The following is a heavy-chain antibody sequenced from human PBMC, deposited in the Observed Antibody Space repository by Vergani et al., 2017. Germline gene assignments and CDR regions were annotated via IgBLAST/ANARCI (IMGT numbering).Heavy chain of an antibody. D-gene: IGHD3-10*01. Sequence: QVQLQQWGAGLLKPSETLSLTCAVYGGSFSGYYWSWIRQHPGKGLEWIGYIYYSGSTYYNPSLKSRVTISVDTSKNQFSLKLSSVTAADTAVYYCARDGYPYGSGSYYDYWGQGTLVTVSS. J-gene: IGHJ4*02. CDR3: ARDGYPYGSGSYYDY. CDR1: GGSFSGYY. V-gene: IGHV4-34*01. CDR2: IYYSGST.